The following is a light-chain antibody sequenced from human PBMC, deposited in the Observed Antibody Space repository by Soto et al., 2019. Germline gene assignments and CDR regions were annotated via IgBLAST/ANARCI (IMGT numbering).Light chain of an antibody. CDR3: QQYGSSPRT. CDR1: QTVSTNY. CDR2: GAS. Sequence: ETVLTQSPGTRSFSQGGGSTRTCSPSQTVSTNYLAGYQQKPGQAPRLLIYGASKRATGIPDRFSGSGSGTDFTLTISRLEPEDFAVYCCQQYGSSPRTCGQGTKGDIK. V-gene: IGKV3-20*01. J-gene: IGKJ1*01.